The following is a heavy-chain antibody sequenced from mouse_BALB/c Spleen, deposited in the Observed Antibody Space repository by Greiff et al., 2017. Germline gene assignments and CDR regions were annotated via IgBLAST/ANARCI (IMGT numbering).Heavy chain of an antibody. J-gene: IGHJ2*01. CDR2: ISSGGST. CDR1: GFTFSSYA. Sequence: DVMLVESGGGLVKPGGSLKLSCAASGFTFSSYAMSWVRQTPEKRLEWVASISSGGSTYYPDSVKGRFTISRDNARNILYLQMSSLRSEDTAMYYCARGLTTVVPFDYWGQGTTLTVSS. CDR3: ARGLTTVVPFDY. D-gene: IGHD1-1*01. V-gene: IGHV5-6-5*01.